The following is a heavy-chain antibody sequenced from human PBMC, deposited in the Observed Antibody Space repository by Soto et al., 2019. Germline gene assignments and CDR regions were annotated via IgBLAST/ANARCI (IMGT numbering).Heavy chain of an antibody. CDR3: ARGRITISTRAGMDV. D-gene: IGHD3-3*01. V-gene: IGHV1-69*12. CDR1: XXXXXXYA. Sequence: QVQLVQSGAEVKKPGSSVKVSCKASXXXXXXYAIXWVRQXXGQGLXWMGGIIPIFGTANYAQKFQGRVTITADESTSTAYMELSSLRSEDTAVYYCARGRITISTRAGMDVWGQGTTVTVSS. J-gene: IGHJ6*02. CDR2: IIPIFGTA.